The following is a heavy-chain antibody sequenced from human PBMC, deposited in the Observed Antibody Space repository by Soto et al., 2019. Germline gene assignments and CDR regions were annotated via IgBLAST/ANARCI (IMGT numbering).Heavy chain of an antibody. CDR1: GGSISSYY. Sequence: SETLSLTCTVSGGSISSYYWSWIRQPPGKGLEWIGYIYYSGSTNYNPSLKSRVTISVDTSKNQFSLKLGSVTAADTAVYYCARRRGYCSNTSCSYFDYWGQGTLVTVSS. J-gene: IGHJ4*02. CDR2: IYYSGST. D-gene: IGHD2-2*01. CDR3: ARRRGYCSNTSCSYFDY. V-gene: IGHV4-59*08.